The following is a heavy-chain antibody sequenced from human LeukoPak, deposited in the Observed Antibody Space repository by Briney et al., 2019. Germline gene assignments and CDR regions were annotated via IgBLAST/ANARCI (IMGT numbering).Heavy chain of an antibody. CDR3: ARDWRYCSSTSCYPYIDY. V-gene: IGHV1-2*02. CDR2: INPNSGGT. J-gene: IGHJ4*02. Sequence: ASVKVSCKASGYTFTGYYMHWVRQAPGQGLEWMGWINPNSGGTNYAQKFQGRVTMTRDTSISTAYMELSRLRSDDTAVYYCARDWRYCSSTSCYPYIDYWGQGTLVTVSS. D-gene: IGHD2-2*01. CDR1: GYTFTGYY.